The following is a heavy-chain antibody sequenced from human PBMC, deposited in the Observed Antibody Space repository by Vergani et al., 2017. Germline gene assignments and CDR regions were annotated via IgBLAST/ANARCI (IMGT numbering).Heavy chain of an antibody. CDR1: GFTFSSYG. CDR3: ARGFRAYYCGMDV. J-gene: IGHJ6*02. V-gene: IGHV3-33*01. Sequence: QVQLVESGGGVVQPGRSLRLSCAASGFTFSSYGMHWVRQAPGKGLESVAVIWYDGINKYYADSVKGRFTISRDNSKTTLYLRMNSLRAEDTAVYYCARGFRAYYCGMDVWGRGTTVTVSS. CDR2: IWYDGINK.